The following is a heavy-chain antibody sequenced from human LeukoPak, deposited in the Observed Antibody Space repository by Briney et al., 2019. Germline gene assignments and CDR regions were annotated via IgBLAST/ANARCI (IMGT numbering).Heavy chain of an antibody. D-gene: IGHD3-10*01. J-gene: IGHJ4*02. Sequence: GGSLRLSCAASGFTFITYAMAWVRQAPGKGLEWVSSIDGSEDGQTTHYADSVKGRFTISRDNSKRTLDLQMTSLRADDTAVYYCAEKSAYNYGWGYWGPGTQVTVSS. V-gene: IGHV3-23*01. CDR3: AEKSAYNYGWGY. CDR1: GFTFITYA. CDR2: IDGSEDGQTT.